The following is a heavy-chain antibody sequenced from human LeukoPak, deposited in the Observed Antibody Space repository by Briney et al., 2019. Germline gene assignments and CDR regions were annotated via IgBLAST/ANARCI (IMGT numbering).Heavy chain of an antibody. CDR2: ISSSSSSYI. CDR1: GLTFMTYS. V-gene: IGHV3-21*01. CDR3: ARERTLVVTIPPREKKKNSYMDV. Sequence: GGSLRLSCAASGLTFMTYSMNWVRQTPGKGLEWVSPISSSSSSYIYSADSVKGRFTISRDNAKNSLYLQMTSGRDEDTAVYFCARERTLVVTIPPREKKKNSYMDVWGKGTTVTVSS. J-gene: IGHJ6*03. D-gene: IGHD5-12*01.